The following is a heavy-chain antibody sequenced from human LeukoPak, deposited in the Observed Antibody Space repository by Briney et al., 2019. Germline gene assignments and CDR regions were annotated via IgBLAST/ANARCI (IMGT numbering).Heavy chain of an antibody. CDR2: ISGSGGST. V-gene: IGHV3-23*01. J-gene: IGHJ3*02. CDR1: GFTFSSYA. Sequence: GGSLRLSCAASGFTFSSYAMSWVRQAPGKGLEWVSAISGSGGSTYYADSVKGRFTISRDNSKNTLYPQMNSLRAEDTAVYYCAKDRNYYGSGLDAFDIWGQGTMVTVSS. D-gene: IGHD3-10*01. CDR3: AKDRNYYGSGLDAFDI.